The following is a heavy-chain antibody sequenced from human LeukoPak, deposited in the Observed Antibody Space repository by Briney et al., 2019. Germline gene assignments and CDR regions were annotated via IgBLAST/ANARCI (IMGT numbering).Heavy chain of an antibody. J-gene: IGHJ4*02. V-gene: IGHV3-7*01. CDR2: MNQDESQK. Sequence: GGSLRLSCEASGVTFSDFWMTWVRPAPGKGLEWVAAMNQDESQKYYVDSVKGRVTISRDNAKNALFLQMNSLRGEDTAIYYCASFEYKYSFGGQGTLVTVSS. D-gene: IGHD2/OR15-2a*01. CDR1: GVTFSDFW. CDR3: ASFEYKYSF.